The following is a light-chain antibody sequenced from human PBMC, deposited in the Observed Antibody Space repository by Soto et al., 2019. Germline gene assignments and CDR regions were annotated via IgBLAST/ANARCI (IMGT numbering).Light chain of an antibody. CDR1: QSVSSN. CDR2: GES. Sequence: EIVMTQSPATLSVSPRERATLSCRASQSVSSNLAWYQQKPGQAPRILIYGESTRATGIPARFSGSGSGTELTLTISRLQPDDFATYYCQKSYSTPPTCGQGTRLEIK. V-gene: IGKV3-15*01. J-gene: IGKJ5*01. CDR3: QKSYSTPPT.